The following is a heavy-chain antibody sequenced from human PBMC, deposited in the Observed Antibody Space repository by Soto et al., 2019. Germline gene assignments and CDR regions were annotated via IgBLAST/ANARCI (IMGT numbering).Heavy chain of an antibody. CDR1: GFTFSSYS. D-gene: IGHD3-10*01. V-gene: IGHV3-48*02. CDR3: ARRAELLWFGELFSYYYYGMDV. CDR2: FSSSSSTI. J-gene: IGHJ6*02. Sequence: GGSLRLSCAASGFTFSSYSMNWVRQAPGKGLEWVSYFSSSSSTIYYADSVKGRFTISRDNAKNSLYLQMNSLRDEDTAVYYCARRAELLWFGELFSYYYYGMDVWGQGTTVTVSS.